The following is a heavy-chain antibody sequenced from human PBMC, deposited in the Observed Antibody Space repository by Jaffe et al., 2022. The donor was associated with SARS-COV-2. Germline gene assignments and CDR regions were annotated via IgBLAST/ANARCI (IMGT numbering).Heavy chain of an antibody. CDR1: GFTFSSFW. V-gene: IGHV3-7*03. CDR3: ASKGFAIEY. J-gene: IGHJ4*02. Sequence: EVQLVESGGGLVQPGGSLRLSCAASGFTFSSFWMSWVRQAPGKGLEWVANIKQDGSEKNFVDSVKGRFTISRDNAENSLYLQMNSLRAEDTAVYYCASKGFAIEYWGQGTLVTVSS. CDR2: IKQDGSEK.